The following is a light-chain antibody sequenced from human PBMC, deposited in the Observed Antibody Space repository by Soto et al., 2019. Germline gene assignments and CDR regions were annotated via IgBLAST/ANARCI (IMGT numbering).Light chain of an antibody. CDR2: GAS. V-gene: IGKV3-20*01. J-gene: IGKJ5*01. CDR3: QQSSSSPIT. CDR1: QSVSSSY. Sequence: EIVLTHSPGTLPLSPGESTTLSSRASQSVSSSYLAWYQQKPGQAPSLLIYGASRRATGIPDRFSGSGSRTDFTLTISRLEAEDFAVYYCQQSSSSPITCGQGTRLEIK.